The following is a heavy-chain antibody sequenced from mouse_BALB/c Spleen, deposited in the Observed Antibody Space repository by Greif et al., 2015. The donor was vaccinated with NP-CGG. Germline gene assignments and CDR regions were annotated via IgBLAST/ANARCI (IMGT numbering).Heavy chain of an antibody. CDR1: GYTFTSYW. CDR3: ARKGLGDY. D-gene: IGHD3-3*01. V-gene: IGHV1S41*01. J-gene: IGHJ2*01. Sequence: DLVKPGASVKLSCKASGYTFTSYWINWIKQRPGQGLEWIGRIAPGSGSTYYNEMFKGKATLTVDTSSSTAYIQLSSLSSEDSAVYFCARKGLGDYWGQGTTLTVSS. CDR2: IAPGSGST.